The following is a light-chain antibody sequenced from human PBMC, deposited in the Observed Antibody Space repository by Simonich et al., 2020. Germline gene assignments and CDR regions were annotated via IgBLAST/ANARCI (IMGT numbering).Light chain of an antibody. Sequence: QSVLTQPPSVSGAPGQRVTISCTGSSSNIGAGYDVHWYQQLPGTAPKLLIYSNKQRPSGVPDRFSGSKSGTSASLAISGLRSEDEADYYCAAWDDSLSGPVFGGGTKLTVL. J-gene: IGLJ3*02. CDR2: SNK. CDR3: AAWDDSLSGPV. CDR1: SSNIGAGYD. V-gene: IGLV1-47*02.